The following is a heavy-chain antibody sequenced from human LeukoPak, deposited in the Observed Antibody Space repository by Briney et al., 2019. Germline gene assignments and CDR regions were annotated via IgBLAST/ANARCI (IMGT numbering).Heavy chain of an antibody. V-gene: IGHV4-34*01. CDR3: ARSRYTAHDY. J-gene: IGHJ4*02. Sequence: SETLSLTCAVYGGSFSGYYWSWIRQPPGKGLEWIGEINHSGSTNYNLSLKSRVTISVDTSKNQFSLKLSSVTAADTAVYYCARSRYTAHDYWGQGTLVTVSS. CDR1: GGSFSGYY. CDR2: INHSGST. D-gene: IGHD3-16*02.